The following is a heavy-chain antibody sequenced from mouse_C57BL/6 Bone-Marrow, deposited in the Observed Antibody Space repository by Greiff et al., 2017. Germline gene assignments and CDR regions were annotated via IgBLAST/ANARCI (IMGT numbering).Heavy chain of an antibody. V-gene: IGHV1-50*01. Sequence: QVQLQQPGAELVKPGASVKLSCKASGYTFTSYWMQWVKQRPGQGLEWIGEIDPSDSYNKYNQKFKGKATLTVDTSASTAYMQLSSLTSEDSAVYYCARDCDYDGYCYFDVWGTGTTVTVSS. D-gene: IGHD2-4*01. CDR2: IDPSDSYN. CDR1: GYTFTSYW. J-gene: IGHJ1*03. CDR3: ARDCDYDGYCYFDV.